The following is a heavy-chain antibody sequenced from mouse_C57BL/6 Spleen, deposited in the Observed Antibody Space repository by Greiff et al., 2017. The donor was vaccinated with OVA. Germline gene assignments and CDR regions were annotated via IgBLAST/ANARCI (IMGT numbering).Heavy chain of an antibody. CDR3: TSNNYDYDNYAMDY. Sequence: VQLQQSGTVLARPGASVKMSCKTSGYTFTSYWMHWVKQRPGQGLEWIGAIYPGNSDTSYNQKFKGKAKLTAVTSASTAYMELSSLTNEDSAFYYCTSNNYDYDNYAMDYWGQGTSVTVSS. CDR1: GYTFTSYW. V-gene: IGHV1-5*01. CDR2: IYPGNSDT. D-gene: IGHD2-4*01. J-gene: IGHJ4*01.